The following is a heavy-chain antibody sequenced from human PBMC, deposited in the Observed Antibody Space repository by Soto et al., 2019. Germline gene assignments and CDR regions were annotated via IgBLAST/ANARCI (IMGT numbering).Heavy chain of an antibody. J-gene: IGHJ4*02. Sequence: QVQLVQSGAEVKKPGSSVKVSCKASGGTFSSYAISWVRQAPGQGLEWMGGIIPIFGTANYAQKFQGRVTSTADKSTGTAYMELSSLRAEDTAVYYCARATPTYYYDSSGYLKFDYWGQGTLVTVSS. CDR3: ARATPTYYYDSSGYLKFDY. V-gene: IGHV1-69*06. D-gene: IGHD3-22*01. CDR2: IIPIFGTA. CDR1: GGTFSSYA.